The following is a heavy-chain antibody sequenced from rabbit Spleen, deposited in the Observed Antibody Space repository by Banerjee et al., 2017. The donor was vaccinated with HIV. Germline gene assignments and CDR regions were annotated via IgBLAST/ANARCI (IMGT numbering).Heavy chain of an antibody. CDR1: GFDLNNYQY. J-gene: IGHJ3*01. D-gene: IGHD6-1*01. V-gene: IGHV1S43*01. Sequence: QQQLVESGGGLVKPQGSLTLTCTASGFDLNNYQYMCWVRQAPGKGLEWIACIYNGAGHNTYYAEWVNGRFTISSHNAQNTLYLQLNSLTAADTATYFCARGEHFSVGFSAFAIYLDLWGQGTLVTVS. CDR3: ARGEHFSVGFSAFAIYLDL. CDR2: IYNGAGHNT.